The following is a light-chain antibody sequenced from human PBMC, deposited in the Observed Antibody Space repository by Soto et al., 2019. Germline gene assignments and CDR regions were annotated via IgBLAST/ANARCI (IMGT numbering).Light chain of an antibody. CDR2: AAS. Sequence: DIPMTQSPSTLSASVGERVTITCRASQSISSWLAWYQQKPGKAPTLLIYAASNLQSGVPSRFRGSRSGTEFTLTVSSLQPEDFAPYYCLQDHDDSWTFGQGTKVDIK. CDR3: LQDHDDSWT. CDR1: QSISSW. V-gene: IGKV1-5*01. J-gene: IGKJ1*01.